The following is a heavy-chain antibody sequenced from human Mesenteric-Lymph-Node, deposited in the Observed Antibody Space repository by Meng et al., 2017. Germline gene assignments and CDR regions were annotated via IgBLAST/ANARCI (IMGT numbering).Heavy chain of an antibody. Sequence: SETLSLTCAVSGGSISSSNWWSWVRQPPGKGLEWIGEIYHSGSTNYNPSLKSRVTISVDKSKNQFSLKLSSVTAADTAVYYCARGEPGYSSSWPRGSWFDPWGKGTLVTVSS. V-gene: IGHV4-4*02. CDR3: ARGEPGYSSSWPRGSWFDP. CDR2: IYHSGST. J-gene: IGHJ5*02. CDR1: GGSISSSNW. D-gene: IGHD6-13*01.